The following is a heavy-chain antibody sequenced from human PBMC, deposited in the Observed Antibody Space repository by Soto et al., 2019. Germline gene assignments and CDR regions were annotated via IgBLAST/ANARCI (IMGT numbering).Heavy chain of an antibody. J-gene: IGHJ5*02. CDR1: GDSISSSPYY. CDR3: ARCSYSGGWSDR. D-gene: IGHD6-19*01. Sequence: QPQLQESGPGLVKPSETLSLMCTVSGDSISSSPYYWGWIRQPPGKGLEWIATISSSGSTYYNPSLRSRVTSSVDTSKNQFSLKVSSGTAADTAVYYCARCSYSGGWSDRWGQGTLVTVSS. CDR2: ISSSGST. V-gene: IGHV4-39*01.